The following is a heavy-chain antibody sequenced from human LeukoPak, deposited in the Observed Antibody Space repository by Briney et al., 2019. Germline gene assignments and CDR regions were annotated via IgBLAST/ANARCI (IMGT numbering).Heavy chain of an antibody. J-gene: IGHJ6*02. CDR3: AKELYDSSYYYYGMDV. CDR1: GFTFSSYG. Sequence: PGGSLRLSCAASGFTFSSYGMHWVRQAPGKGLEWVAVISYDGSNKYYADSVKGRFTISRDNSKNTLYLQMNSLRAEDTAVYYCAKELYDSSYYYYGMDVWGQGTTVTVSS. D-gene: IGHD3-3*01. CDR2: ISYDGSNK. V-gene: IGHV3-30*18.